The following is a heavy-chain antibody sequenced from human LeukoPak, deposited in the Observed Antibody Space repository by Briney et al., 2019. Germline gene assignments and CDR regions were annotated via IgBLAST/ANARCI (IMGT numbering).Heavy chain of an antibody. CDR2: IYYSGST. CDR1: GGSISSSSYY. D-gene: IGHD3-3*01. J-gene: IGHJ5*02. Sequence: SETLSLTCTVSGGSISSSSYYWGWIRQPPGMGLEWIGGIYYSGSTYYNPSLKSRVTISVDTSKNQFSLKLSSVTAADTAVYYCARAVTYYDFWRGYYAIYRFDPWGQGTLVTVSS. V-gene: IGHV4-39*01. CDR3: ARAVTYYDFWRGYYAIYRFDP.